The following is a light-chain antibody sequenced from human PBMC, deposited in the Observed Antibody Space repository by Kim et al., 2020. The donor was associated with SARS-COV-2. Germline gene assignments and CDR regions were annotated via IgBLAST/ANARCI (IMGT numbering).Light chain of an antibody. V-gene: IGKV3-15*01. CDR3: QQYNNCPMT. CDR2: GAS. J-gene: IGKJ1*01. CDR1: ERVSSK. Sequence: ATSSCRPSERVSSKVAWYQQKPGQATRLLIDGASSRAAGITVRCSGSGYGTEFILIISRLHSEVFVVYYCQQYNNCPMTFGQGTKVDIK.